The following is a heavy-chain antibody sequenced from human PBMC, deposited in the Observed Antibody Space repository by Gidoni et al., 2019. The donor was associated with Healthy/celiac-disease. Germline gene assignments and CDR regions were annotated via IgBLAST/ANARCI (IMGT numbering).Heavy chain of an antibody. CDR1: GFTFDDYA. CDR3: ARIAGYYYYGMDV. V-gene: IGHV3-9*01. CDR2: ISWNSGSI. D-gene: IGHD6-13*01. J-gene: IGHJ6*02. Sequence: GGLVQPGRSLRLSCAASGFTFDDYAMHWVRQAPGKGLEWVSGISWNSGSIGYADSVKGRFTISRDNAKNSLYLQMNSLRAEDTALYYCARIAGYYYYGMDVWGQGTTVTVSS.